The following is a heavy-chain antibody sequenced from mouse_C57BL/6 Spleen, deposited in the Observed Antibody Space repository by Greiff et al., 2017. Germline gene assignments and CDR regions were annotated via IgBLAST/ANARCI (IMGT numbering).Heavy chain of an antibody. J-gene: IGHJ4*01. CDR1: GYTFTGYW. Sequence: LVESGAELMKPGASVKLSCKATGYTFTGYWIEWVKQRPGHGLEWIGEILPGSGSTNYNEKFKGKATFTADTSSNTAYMQLSSLTTEDSAIYYCARSDMVTTKGPYAMDYWGQGTSVTVSS. D-gene: IGHD2-2*01. CDR2: ILPGSGST. V-gene: IGHV1-9*01. CDR3: ARSDMVTTKGPYAMDY.